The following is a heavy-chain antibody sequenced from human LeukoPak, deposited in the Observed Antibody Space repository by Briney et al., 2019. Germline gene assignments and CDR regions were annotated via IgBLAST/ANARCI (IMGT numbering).Heavy chain of an antibody. CDR1: GYTFTSYG. V-gene: IGHV1-18*01. Sequence: ASVKVSRKASGYTFTSYGISWVRQAPGQGLEWMGSISAYNGNTNYAQKLQGRVTMTTDTSTSTAYMELRSLRSDDTAVYYCARDPMVVTATHFDYWGQGTLVTVSS. J-gene: IGHJ4*02. CDR3: ARDPMVVTATHFDY. CDR2: ISAYNGNT. D-gene: IGHD2-21*02.